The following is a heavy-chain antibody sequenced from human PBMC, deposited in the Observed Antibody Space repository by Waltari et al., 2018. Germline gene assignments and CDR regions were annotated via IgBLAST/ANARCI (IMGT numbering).Heavy chain of an antibody. V-gene: IGHV4-39*07. J-gene: IGHJ4*02. CDR1: GGSISSSSYY. D-gene: IGHD6-13*01. Sequence: QLQLQESGPGLVKPSETLSLTCTVSGGSISSSSYYCGRIRQPPGKGLEWIGSIYYSGSTYYNPSLKSRVTISVDTSKNQFSLKLSSVTAADTAVYYCARDLAAAGTDYGGQGTLVTVSS. CDR3: ARDLAAAGTDY. CDR2: IYYSGST.